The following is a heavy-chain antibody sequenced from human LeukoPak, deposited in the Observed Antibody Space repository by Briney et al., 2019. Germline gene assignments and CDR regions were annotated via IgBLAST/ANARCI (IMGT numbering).Heavy chain of an antibody. CDR2: ISSSGSTI. J-gene: IGHJ4*02. V-gene: IGHV3-48*03. CDR3: ATQHTLSSPLDS. Sequence: GGALRLSCAASGFILSSYEMNWVRQAPGEGLEWLSYISSSGSTIYYADSVRGRFTISRDNAKNSLYLQMNSLRAEDTAVYYCATQHTLSSPLDSWGQGTLVTASS. CDR1: GFILSSYE. D-gene: IGHD3-16*02.